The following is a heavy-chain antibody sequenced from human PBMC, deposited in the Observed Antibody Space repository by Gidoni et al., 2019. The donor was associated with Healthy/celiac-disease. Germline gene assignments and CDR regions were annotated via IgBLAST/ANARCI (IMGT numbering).Heavy chain of an antibody. CDR1: GGSFSCYN. CDR3: ARGAHNIAARRRDYFDY. CDR2: INHSGST. V-gene: IGHV4-34*01. D-gene: IGHD6-6*01. Sequence: QVQLQQWGAGLLKPSETLSLTCAVYGGSFSCYNWSWIRQPPGKGLEWIGEINHSGSTNYNPSLKSRVTISVDTSKNQFSLKLSSVTAADTAVYYCARGAHNIAARRRDYFDYWGQGTLVTVSS. J-gene: IGHJ4*02.